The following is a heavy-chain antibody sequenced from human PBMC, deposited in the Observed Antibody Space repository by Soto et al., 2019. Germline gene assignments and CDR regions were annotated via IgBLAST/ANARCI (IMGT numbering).Heavy chain of an antibody. CDR3: AHRRAIAIGIVVVPAAKTDWFDP. V-gene: IGHV2-5*01. J-gene: IGHJ5*02. CDR2: IYWNDDK. Sequence: SCPTLVNPTQTLTLTCTFSGFSLSTSGVGVGWIRQPPGKALEWLALIYWNDDKRYSPSLKSRLTITKDTSKNQVVLTMTNMDPVDTATYYCAHRRAIAIGIVVVPAAKTDWFDPWGQGTLVTVSS. CDR1: GFSLSTSGVG. D-gene: IGHD2-2*01.